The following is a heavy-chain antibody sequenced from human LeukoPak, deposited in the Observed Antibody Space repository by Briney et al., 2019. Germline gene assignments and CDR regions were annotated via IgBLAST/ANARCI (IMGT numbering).Heavy chain of an antibody. Sequence: PAGCLRLSCAGSEFIFMDYDRHCLRQAPGKGLEYVSVISSSGDNTYYGNSVRGRFTISIDNSKNTLFLQMVSLRVEDTAVYYCVREDPGLAIGYWGQGTLVTVSS. CDR2: ISSSGDNT. V-gene: IGHV3-64*01. CDR3: VREDPGLAIGY. CDR1: EFIFMDYD. J-gene: IGHJ4*02. D-gene: IGHD5-12*01.